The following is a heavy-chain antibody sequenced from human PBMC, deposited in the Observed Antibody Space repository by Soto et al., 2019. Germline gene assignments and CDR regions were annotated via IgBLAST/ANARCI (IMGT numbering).Heavy chain of an antibody. Sequence: QVQLQQWGAGLLKPSETLSLTCAVYGGSFSGYYWSWIRQPPGKGLGWNGEINHSGSTNYNPSLKSLVTISVDTSKNQFSLKLSSVTAADTAVYYCAIGILRRRRGYYYIDVWCKGTTDTVSS. J-gene: IGHJ6*03. CDR3: AIGILRRRRGYYYIDV. CDR2: INHSGST. D-gene: IGHD3-3*01. V-gene: IGHV4-34*01. CDR1: GGSFSGYY.